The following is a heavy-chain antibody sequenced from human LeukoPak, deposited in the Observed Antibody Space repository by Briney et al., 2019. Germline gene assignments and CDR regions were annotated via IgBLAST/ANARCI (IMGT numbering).Heavy chain of an antibody. CDR2: ISAYNGHT. V-gene: IGHV1-18*01. CDR3: ARDKDMGAVAGTFDF. Sequence: ASVKVSCKASGYTFTNFGFSWVRQAPGQGLEWMGRISAYNGHTNYAHKFQGRVTMTTDTSTSTAYMELRSLRSDDTAVYYCARDKDMGAVAGTFDFWGQGTLVTVSS. D-gene: IGHD6-19*01. CDR1: GYTFTNFG. J-gene: IGHJ4*02.